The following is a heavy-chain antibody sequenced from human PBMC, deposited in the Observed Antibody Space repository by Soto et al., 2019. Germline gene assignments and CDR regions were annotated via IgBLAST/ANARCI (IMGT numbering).Heavy chain of an antibody. CDR3: ARRAAVAGTSWFDP. J-gene: IGHJ5*02. CDR2: IIPIFGTA. CDR1: GGTFSSYA. Sequence: GASVKVSCKASGGTFSSYAISWVRQAPGQGLEWMGGIIPIFGTANYAQKFQGRVTITADESTSTAYMELSSLRSEDTAVYYCARRAAVAGTSWFDPWGQGTLGTVSS. D-gene: IGHD6-19*01. V-gene: IGHV1-69*13.